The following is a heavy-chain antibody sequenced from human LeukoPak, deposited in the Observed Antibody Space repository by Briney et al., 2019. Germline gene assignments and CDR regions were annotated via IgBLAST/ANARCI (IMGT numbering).Heavy chain of an antibody. CDR1: GFTFSSYA. CDR3: AKARPRSEVVAGRGGYFDY. Sequence: PGGSLRLSCAASGFTFSSYAMSWVRQAPGKGLEWVSAISGSGGSTYYADSVKGRFTISRDNSKNTLYLQMNSLRAEDTAVYYCAKARPRSEVVAGRGGYFDYWGQGTLVTVSS. D-gene: IGHD6-19*01. CDR2: ISGSGGST. V-gene: IGHV3-23*01. J-gene: IGHJ4*02.